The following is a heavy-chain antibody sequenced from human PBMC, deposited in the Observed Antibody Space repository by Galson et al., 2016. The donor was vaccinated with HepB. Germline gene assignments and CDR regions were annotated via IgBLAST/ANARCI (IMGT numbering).Heavy chain of an antibody. V-gene: IGHV3-23*01. CDR1: GFTFSLNA. CDR3: AKDFGSTVYYKVFES. Sequence: SLRLSCAASGFTFSLNALTWVRQAPGKGLEWVSAISSRSITTFSSDSVKGRFTVSRDNSKNTLFLQMDSLRAEDTAIYYCAKDFGSTVYYKVFESWGQGTLVAVSS. D-gene: IGHD3-22*01. J-gene: IGHJ4*02. CDR2: ISSRSITT.